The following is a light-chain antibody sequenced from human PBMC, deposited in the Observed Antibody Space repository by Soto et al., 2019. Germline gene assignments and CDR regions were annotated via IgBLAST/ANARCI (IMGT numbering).Light chain of an antibody. Sequence: QSALTQPASVSGSPGQSITISCTGTSSDVGAYTSVSWYQQHPGKAPKLIIYEVSNRPPGISTRFSGSKSASTASLTISGLQAEDEAHYYCSSYTSDNRDYVFAPGTNVTVL. CDR3: SSYTSDNRDYV. J-gene: IGLJ1*01. CDR2: EVS. V-gene: IGLV2-14*01. CDR1: SSDVGAYTS.